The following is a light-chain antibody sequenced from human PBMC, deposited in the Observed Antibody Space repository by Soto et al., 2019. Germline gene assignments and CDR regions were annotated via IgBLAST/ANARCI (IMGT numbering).Light chain of an antibody. CDR1: QSVSSSY. J-gene: IGKJ4*01. CDR3: QQYGSSPLT. Sequence: EIVLTQSPGTLSLSPGERATLSCRASQSVSSSYLAWYQQKPGQAPRLLISGTSNRATGIPDRFSGSGSGTDFTLTISRLEPEDFAVYYCQQYGSSPLTFGGGTKVAIK. CDR2: GTS. V-gene: IGKV3-20*01.